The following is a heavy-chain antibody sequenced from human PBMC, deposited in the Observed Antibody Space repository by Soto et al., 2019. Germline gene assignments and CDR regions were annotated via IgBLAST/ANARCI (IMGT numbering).Heavy chain of an antibody. CDR1: GYSVSSNSAA. V-gene: IGHV6-1*01. Sequence: SHTLSLTCAISGYSVSSNSAALNWIRQSPSRGFEWLGRTYYRSKWYNDYAVSVKSRITINPDTSKNQFSLQLNSVTPEDTAVYYCARWIQGSHAFEIWGQGTMVTVSS. D-gene: IGHD5-18*01. CDR3: ARWIQGSHAFEI. CDR2: TYYRSKWYN. J-gene: IGHJ3*02.